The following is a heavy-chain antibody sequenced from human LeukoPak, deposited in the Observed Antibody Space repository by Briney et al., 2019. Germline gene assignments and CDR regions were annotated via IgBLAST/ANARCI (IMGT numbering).Heavy chain of an antibody. J-gene: IGHJ4*02. CDR2: INAGGGET. Sequence: PGGSLRLSCAASGFTFSTYAMTWVRQAAEKGLEWVSIINAGGGETYYADSVKGRFTISRDNSKNTMYLQIDSLRVEDTAVYYCAKAIARGADYWGQGTLVTVSS. V-gene: IGHV3-23*01. CDR3: AKAIARGADY. CDR1: GFTFSTYA. D-gene: IGHD3-10*01.